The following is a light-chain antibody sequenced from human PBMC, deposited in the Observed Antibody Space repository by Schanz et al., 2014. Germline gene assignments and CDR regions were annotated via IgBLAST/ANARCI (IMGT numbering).Light chain of an antibody. V-gene: IGLV2-8*01. J-gene: IGLJ3*02. CDR2: DVS. CDR1: SSDVGGYNS. Sequence: QSALTQPPSASGSPGQSVTISCTGTSSDVGGYNSVSWFQQHPGRAPTLMIYDVSKRPSGVPDRFSGSQSGNTASLTISGLQAEDESDYYCCSYAGSRWVFGGGTKLTVL. CDR3: CSYAGSRWV.